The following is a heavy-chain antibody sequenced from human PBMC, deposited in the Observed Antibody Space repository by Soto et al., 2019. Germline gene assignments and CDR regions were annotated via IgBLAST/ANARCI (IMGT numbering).Heavy chain of an antibody. Sequence: QVQLQESGPGLVKPSQTLSLTCTVSGGSISSGDYYWSWIRQPSGKGLEWIGYIYYSGSTYYNPSLKSRVTISVDTSKNQFSLKLSSVTAADTAVYYCAREGTSAELPTNWFDPWGQGTLVTVSS. CDR1: GGSISSGDYY. D-gene: IGHD1-7*01. CDR3: AREGTSAELPTNWFDP. J-gene: IGHJ5*02. CDR2: IYYSGST. V-gene: IGHV4-30-4*01.